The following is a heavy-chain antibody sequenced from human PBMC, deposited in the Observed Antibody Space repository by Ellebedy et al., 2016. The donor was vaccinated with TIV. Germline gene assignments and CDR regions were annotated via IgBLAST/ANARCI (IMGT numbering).Heavy chain of an antibody. V-gene: IGHV1-2*04. CDR2: INPNSGGT. CDR3: ARESPYGGNPIDY. D-gene: IGHD4-23*01. CDR1: GYTFTGYY. Sequence: ASVKVSCXVSGYTFTGYYMHWVRQAPGQGLEWMGWINPNSGGTNYAQKFQGWVTMTRDTSISTAYMALSRLRSDDTAVYYCARESPYGGNPIDYWGQGTLVTVSS. J-gene: IGHJ4*02.